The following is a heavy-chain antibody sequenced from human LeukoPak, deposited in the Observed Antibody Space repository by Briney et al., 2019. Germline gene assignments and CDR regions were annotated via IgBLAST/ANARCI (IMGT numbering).Heavy chain of an antibody. CDR1: GFTFSKTW. J-gene: IGHJ3*02. CDR2: IKEDGSDK. CDR3: ASGGKLGASDI. V-gene: IGHV3-7*01. Sequence: GGSLRLSCAASGFTFSKTWMSWIRQAPGKGREWVANIKEDGSDKYYVDSVKGRFTVSRDNANNLLHLQMNSLGAEDTAVYFCASGGKLGASDIWGQGTMVTVSP. D-gene: IGHD3-16*01.